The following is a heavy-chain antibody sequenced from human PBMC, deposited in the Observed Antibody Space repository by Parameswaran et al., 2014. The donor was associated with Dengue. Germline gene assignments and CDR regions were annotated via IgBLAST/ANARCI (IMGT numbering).Heavy chain of an antibody. CDR3: ARARYSGYDSGRREMATIKVLDY. CDR2: ISSSGSTI. Sequence: VRQMPGKGLEWVSYISSSGSTIYYADSVKGRFTISRDNAKNSLYLQMNSLRAEDTAVYYCARARYSGYDSGRREMATIKVLDYWGQGTLVTVSS. D-gene: IGHD5-12*01. V-gene: IGHV3-48*03. J-gene: IGHJ4*02.